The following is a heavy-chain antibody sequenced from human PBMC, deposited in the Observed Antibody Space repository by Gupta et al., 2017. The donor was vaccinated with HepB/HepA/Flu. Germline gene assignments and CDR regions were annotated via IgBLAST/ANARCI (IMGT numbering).Heavy chain of an antibody. CDR2: INHSGST. V-gene: IGHV4-34*01. Sequence: QVQLQQWGAGLLKPSETLSLTCAVYGGSFSGYYWSWIRQPPGKGLEWIGEINHSGSTNYNPSLKRRVTISVDTSKNQFSLKLSSVTAADTAVYYCARAGDSSSSRGKPYGMDVWGQGTTVTVSS. J-gene: IGHJ6*02. CDR3: ARAGDSSSSRGKPYGMDV. D-gene: IGHD6-6*01. CDR1: GGSFSGYY.